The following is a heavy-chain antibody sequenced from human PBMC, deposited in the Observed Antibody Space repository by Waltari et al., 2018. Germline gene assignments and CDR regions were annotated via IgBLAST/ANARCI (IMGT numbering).Heavy chain of an antibody. Sequence: QVQLQASGPGLVKPSETLSLTCTVSGGAISSYYWSGIRQPAGKGLEWIGYIYYSGSTNYNPSLKSRVTISVDTSKNQFSLKLSSVTAADTAVYYCARDRSSWYGDNGAFDIWGQGTMVTVSS. J-gene: IGHJ3*02. CDR1: GGAISSYY. D-gene: IGHD6-13*01. CDR3: ARDRSSWYGDNGAFDI. V-gene: IGHV4-59*01. CDR2: IYYSGST.